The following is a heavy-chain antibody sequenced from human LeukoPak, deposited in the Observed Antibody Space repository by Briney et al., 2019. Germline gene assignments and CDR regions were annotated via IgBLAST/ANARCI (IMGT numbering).Heavy chain of an antibody. V-gene: IGHV4-4*07. Sequence: PSETLSLTCTVSGGSISSYDWTWIRQPAGRGLEWIGRIYTSGSTNYNPSLKSRVTMSVDTSKNQFSLKLSSVTAADTAVYYCARDRHYYDSSGYYLDYYYYMDVWGKGTTVTVSS. J-gene: IGHJ6*03. CDR2: IYTSGST. CDR3: ARDRHYYDSSGYYLDYYYYMDV. CDR1: GGSISSYD. D-gene: IGHD3-22*01.